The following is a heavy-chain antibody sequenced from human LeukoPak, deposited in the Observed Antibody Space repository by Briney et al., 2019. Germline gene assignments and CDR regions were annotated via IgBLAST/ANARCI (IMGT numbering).Heavy chain of an antibody. CDR2: INPNSGGT. V-gene: IGHV1-2*02. CDR1: GYTFTGYY. CDR3: ARSRITIFGVVIRTWFDP. Sequence: GASVKVSCKASGYTFTGYYMHWVRQAPGQGLEWMGWINPNSGGTNYAQKFQGRVTMTRDTSISTAYMELSRLRSDDTAVYYCARSRITIFGVVIRTWFDPWGQGTLVTVSS. D-gene: IGHD3-3*01. J-gene: IGHJ5*02.